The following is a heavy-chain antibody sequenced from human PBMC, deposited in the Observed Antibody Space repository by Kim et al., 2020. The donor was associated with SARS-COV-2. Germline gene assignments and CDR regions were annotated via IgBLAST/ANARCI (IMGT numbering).Heavy chain of an antibody. CDR3: ARVVYDSSDYYYGDDFGMDV. CDR1: GGSFTGYY. V-gene: IGHV4-34*01. Sequence: SETLSLTCAVSGGSFTGYYWTWIRQPPGRGLEWIGEINPSTDTYYNPSLRSRVTISPDTSKNHFSLKLTSVTAADTAVYFCARVVYDSSDYYYGDDFGMDVWGQGTAVIVSS. D-gene: IGHD3-16*01. J-gene: IGHJ6*02. CDR2: INPSTDT.